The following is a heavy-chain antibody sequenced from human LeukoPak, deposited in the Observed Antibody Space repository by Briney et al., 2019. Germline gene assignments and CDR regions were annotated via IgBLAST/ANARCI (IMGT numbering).Heavy chain of an antibody. D-gene: IGHD2-8*02. Sequence: RGTLRVSCAASGFTFRNFGMHWVRQAPGKGLERVAFIRFDGRDEYYVDSLKGRFTISRDNSKNTVYLQMNSLTSEDTALYYCAKDKSQVGVDSASTLVDHWGQGTLVIVSS. J-gene: IGHJ4*02. CDR3: AKDKSQVGVDSASTLVDH. CDR1: GFTFRNFG. V-gene: IGHV3-30*02. CDR2: IRFDGRDE.